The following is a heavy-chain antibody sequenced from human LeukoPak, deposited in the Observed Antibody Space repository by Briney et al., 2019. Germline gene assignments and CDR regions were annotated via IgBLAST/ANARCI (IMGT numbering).Heavy chain of an antibody. CDR3: ARIPLGHSGAYYFDY. CDR1: RGSISGSIRSYY. D-gene: IGHD5-12*01. Sequence: TSETLSLTCTVSRGSISGSIRSYYWSWLRQPPGKGLEWIGYISSSGSVNDNPSLRSRVTISVDTSKNQFFLNLSSVSAADTAVYYCARIPLGHSGAYYFDYWGQGTLVPVSP. CDR2: ISSSGSV. J-gene: IGHJ4*02. V-gene: IGHV4-4*09.